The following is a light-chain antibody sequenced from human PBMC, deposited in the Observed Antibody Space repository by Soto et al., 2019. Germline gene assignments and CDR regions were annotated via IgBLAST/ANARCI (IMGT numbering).Light chain of an antibody. J-gene: IGLJ1*01. CDR1: SSEIGAYNY. Sequence: QSVLTQPASVSGSPGQSIAISCTGTSSEIGAYNYVSWYQQHPGKAPKLMIYDVTYRPSGVSNRFSGSKSGNTASLTIFGFQAEDEANYYCSTYTTSTTYVFGTGTRSPS. CDR3: STYTTSTTYV. V-gene: IGLV2-14*01. CDR2: DVT.